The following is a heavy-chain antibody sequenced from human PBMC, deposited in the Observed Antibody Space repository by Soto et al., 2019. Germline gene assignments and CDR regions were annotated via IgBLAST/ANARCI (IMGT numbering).Heavy chain of an antibody. CDR3: ARAYLGRLPRRADYYYAMDV. Sequence: EVQLVESGGCSVQPGEYLRLSCAASGFSFRDYDMHWVRQRKGKGLEWVSALGAARDPYYVGSVKGRFSVSRDNAQNSLFLQMNNLRVDDTAVYFCARAYLGRLPRRADYYYAMDVWGRGTTVTVSS. CDR1: GFSFRDYD. J-gene: IGHJ6*02. V-gene: IGHV3-13*05. D-gene: IGHD1-26*01. CDR2: LGAARDP.